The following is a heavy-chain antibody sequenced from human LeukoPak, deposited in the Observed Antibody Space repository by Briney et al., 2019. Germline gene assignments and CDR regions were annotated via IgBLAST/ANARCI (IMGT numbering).Heavy chain of an antibody. Sequence: SSETLSLTCSVSGVSVRSRSYCWGWVRQTPGKGLEWIGSICYSGSSSYKPSFKSRVTISVDTSQNQFSLNLRSVTAADTAVYYCARHSGVASTLPFDYWGQGSLVTVSP. CDR1: GVSVRSRSYC. D-gene: IGHD2-15*01. J-gene: IGHJ4*02. CDR2: ICYSGSS. CDR3: ARHSGVASTLPFDY. V-gene: IGHV4-39*01.